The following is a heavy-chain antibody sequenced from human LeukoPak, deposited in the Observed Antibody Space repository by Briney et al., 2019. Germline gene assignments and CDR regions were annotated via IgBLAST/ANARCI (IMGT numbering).Heavy chain of an antibody. CDR3: ANGPSSYAEGAFDI. J-gene: IGHJ3*02. CDR1: GFTFSTYR. D-gene: IGHD6-19*01. CDR2: VKSDGSSA. Sequence: GGSLRLSCVASGFTFSTYRMHWVRQVPGKGLVWVSHVKSDGSSATYADSVEGRFTISRDNSKNTLYLQMNSLRAEDTAVYYCANGPSSYAEGAFDIWGQGTMVTVSS. V-gene: IGHV3-74*01.